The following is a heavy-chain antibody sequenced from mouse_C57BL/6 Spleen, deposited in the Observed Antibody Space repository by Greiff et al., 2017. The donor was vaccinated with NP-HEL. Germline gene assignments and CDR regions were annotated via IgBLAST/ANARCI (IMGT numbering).Heavy chain of an antibody. CDR3: AREGSTVVGHFDY. D-gene: IGHD1-1*01. J-gene: IGHJ2*01. CDR1: GYTFTSYW. CDR2: INPSNGGT. V-gene: IGHV1-53*01. Sequence: QVQLQQSGTELVKPGASVKLSCKASGYTFTSYWMHWVKQRPGQGLEWIGNINPSNGGTNYNEKFKSKATLTVDKSSSTAYMQLSSLTSEDSAVYYCAREGSTVVGHFDYWGQGTTLTVSS.